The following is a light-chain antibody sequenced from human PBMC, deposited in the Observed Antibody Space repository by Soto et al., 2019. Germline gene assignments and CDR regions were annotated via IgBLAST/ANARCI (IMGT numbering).Light chain of an antibody. CDR1: NSNIGSNT. Sequence: QSVLTQPPSASGTPGQRVTISCSGSNSNIGSNTVNWYQQLPGTAPKLLIYYDNLRPSGVPDRISGSKSGTSASLAISGLQSDDEADYYCAAWDARLNGRVFGTGTKVNVL. CDR3: AAWDARLNGRV. J-gene: IGLJ1*01. V-gene: IGLV1-44*01. CDR2: YDN.